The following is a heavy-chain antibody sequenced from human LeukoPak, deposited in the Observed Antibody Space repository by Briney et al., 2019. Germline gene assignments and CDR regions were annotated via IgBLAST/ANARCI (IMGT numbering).Heavy chain of an antibody. J-gene: IGHJ4*02. D-gene: IGHD3-22*01. CDR3: ARGEGYYYDSSGYYRPKAGFDY. Sequence: SETLSLTCTVSGGSISSYYWSWIRQPAGKGLEWIGRIYTSGSTNYNPSLKSRVTMSVDTFKNQFSLKLSSVTAADTAVYYCARGEGYYYDSSGYYRPKAGFDYWGQGTLVTVSS. CDR1: GGSISSYY. CDR2: IYTSGST. V-gene: IGHV4-4*07.